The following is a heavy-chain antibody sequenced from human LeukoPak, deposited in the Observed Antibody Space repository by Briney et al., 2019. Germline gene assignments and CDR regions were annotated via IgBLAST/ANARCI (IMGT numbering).Heavy chain of an antibody. CDR1: GYIFTSSG. V-gene: IGHV1-18*01. CDR3: ARGYYDILTGYRPFDY. J-gene: IGHJ4*02. Sequence: ASVKVSCKASGYIFTSSGISWVRQAPGQGLEWMGWISGYNGNTNYAQKLQGRLTMTTDTSTSTAYMALRSLRSDATAVYYCARGYYDILTGYRPFDYWGQGTLVTVSS. CDR2: ISGYNGNT. D-gene: IGHD3-9*01.